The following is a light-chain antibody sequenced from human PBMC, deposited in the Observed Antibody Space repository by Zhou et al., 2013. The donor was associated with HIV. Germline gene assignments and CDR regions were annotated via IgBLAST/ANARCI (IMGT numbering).Light chain of an antibody. CDR1: QGINNW. V-gene: IGKV1-12*01. J-gene: IGKJ3*01. Sequence: DIQMTQSPSSVSASVGDRVTITCRASQGINNWLAWYQQKPGKAPNLLIYAASTLQSGVPSRFSGSGSGTDFTLSISCLQSEDFATYYCQQSHNYPLTFGPGTTVDVK. CDR2: AAS. CDR3: QQSHNYPLT.